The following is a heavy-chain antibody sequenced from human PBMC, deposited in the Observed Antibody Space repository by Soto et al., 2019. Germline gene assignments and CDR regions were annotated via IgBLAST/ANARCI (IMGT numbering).Heavy chain of an antibody. CDR3: AKTLYGDYVTFDY. J-gene: IGHJ4*02. V-gene: IGHV3-21*01. CDR2: ISSSSSYI. Sequence: GGSLRLSCAASGFTFSSYSMNWVRQAPGKGLEWVSSISSSSSYIYYADSVKGRFTISRDNAKNSLYLQMNSLRAEDTAMYYCAKTLYGDYVTFDYWGQGTLVTVSS. D-gene: IGHD4-17*01. CDR1: GFTFSSYS.